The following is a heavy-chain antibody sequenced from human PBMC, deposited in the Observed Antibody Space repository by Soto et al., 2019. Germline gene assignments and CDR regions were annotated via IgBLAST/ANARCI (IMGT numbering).Heavy chain of an antibody. D-gene: IGHD7-27*01. Sequence: SETLSLTCSVSGNSISNLDYFWAWIRQPPGQALEYIGYIYKSATTYYNPSFESRVAISVDTSKSQFSLNVTSVTAADTAVYFCARGRYCLTGRCFPNWFDSWGQGALVTVS. CDR3: ARGRYCLTGRCFPNWFDS. V-gene: IGHV4-30-4*01. J-gene: IGHJ5*01. CDR2: IYKSATT. CDR1: GNSISNLDYF.